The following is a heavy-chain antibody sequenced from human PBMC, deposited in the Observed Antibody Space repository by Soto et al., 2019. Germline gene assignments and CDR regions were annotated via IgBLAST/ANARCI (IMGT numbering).Heavy chain of an antibody. CDR3: ARDDFRLGYCSGGSCPHFDY. CDR1: GYTFTSYG. CDR2: ISAYNGNT. Sequence: GASVKVSCKASGYTFTSYGSSWVRQAPGQGHEWMGWISAYNGNTNYAQKLQGRVTMTTDTSTSTAYMELRSLRSDDTAVYYCARDDFRLGYCSGGSCPHFDYWGQGTLVTVSS. D-gene: IGHD2-15*01. J-gene: IGHJ4*02. V-gene: IGHV1-18*01.